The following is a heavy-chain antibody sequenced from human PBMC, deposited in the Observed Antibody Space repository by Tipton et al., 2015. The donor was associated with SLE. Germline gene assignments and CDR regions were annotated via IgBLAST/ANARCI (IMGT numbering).Heavy chain of an antibody. CDR2: IYPGDSDT. D-gene: IGHD6-6*01. CDR3: ARRYSSSQYYFDY. J-gene: IGHJ4*02. Sequence: QSGPEVKKPGESLKISCKGSGYSFTSYWIGWVRQMPGKGLEWMGIIYPGDSDTRYSPSFQGQVTISADKSISTAYLQWNSLKASDTAMYYCARRYSSSQYYFDYWGQGTLVTVSS. CDR1: GYSFTSYW. V-gene: IGHV5-51*03.